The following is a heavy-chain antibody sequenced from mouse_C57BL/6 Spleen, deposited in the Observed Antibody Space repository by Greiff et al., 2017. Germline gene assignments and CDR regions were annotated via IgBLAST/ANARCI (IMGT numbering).Heavy chain of an antibody. Sequence: EVQLQQSGPGLVKPSQSLSLTCSVTGYSITSGYYWNWIRQFPGNKLEWMGYISYDGSNNYNPSLKNRISITRDTSKNQFFLKLNSVTTEDTATYYCASLSMDYWGQGTSVTVSS. J-gene: IGHJ4*01. CDR3: ASLSMDY. CDR2: ISYDGSN. V-gene: IGHV3-6*01. D-gene: IGHD2-3*01. CDR1: GYSITSGYY.